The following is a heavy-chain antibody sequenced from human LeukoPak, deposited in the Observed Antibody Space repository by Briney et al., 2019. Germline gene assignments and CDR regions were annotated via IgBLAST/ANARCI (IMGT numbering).Heavy chain of an antibody. J-gene: IGHJ4*02. CDR1: GYTFTGYY. Sequence: ASVRVSCKASGYTFTGYYLHWVRQATGQGLEWMGWMNPNSGNTGYAQKFQGRVTITRNTSISTAYMELSSLRSEDTAVYYCARANYDFWSGYYRVNYYFDYWGQGTLVTVSS. CDR3: ARANYDFWSGYYRVNYYFDY. CDR2: MNPNSGNT. V-gene: IGHV1-8*03. D-gene: IGHD3-3*01.